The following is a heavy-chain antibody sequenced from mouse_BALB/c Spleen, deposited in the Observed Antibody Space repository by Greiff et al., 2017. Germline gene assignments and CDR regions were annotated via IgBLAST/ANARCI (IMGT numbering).Heavy chain of an antibody. D-gene: IGHD3-2*02. CDR2: ISSGGSYT. Sequence: EVMLVESGGGLVKPGGSLKLSCAASGFTFSSYAMSWVRQTPEKRLEWVATISSGGSYTYYPDSVKGRFTISRDNAKNTLYLQMSSLRSEDTAMYYCARHQAGTRDYAMDYWGQGTSVTVSS. CDR3: ARHQAGTRDYAMDY. CDR1: GFTFSSYA. J-gene: IGHJ4*01. V-gene: IGHV5-9-3*01.